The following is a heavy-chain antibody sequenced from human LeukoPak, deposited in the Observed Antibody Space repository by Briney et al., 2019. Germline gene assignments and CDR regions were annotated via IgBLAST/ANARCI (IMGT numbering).Heavy chain of an antibody. D-gene: IGHD2-8*01. CDR3: AKARETNGFYRYFDY. Sequence: GGSLRLSCAASGFTFSNAWISWVRQAPGKGLEWVSDISGSGGSTYYADSVKGRFTISRDNSKNTLYLRMDALGADDTAIYYCAKARETNGFYRYFDYWGQGALVTVSS. CDR2: ISGSGGST. J-gene: IGHJ4*02. V-gene: IGHV3-23*01. CDR1: GFTFSNAW.